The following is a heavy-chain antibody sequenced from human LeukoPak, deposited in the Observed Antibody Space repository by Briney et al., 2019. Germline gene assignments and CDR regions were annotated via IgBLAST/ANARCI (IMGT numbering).Heavy chain of an antibody. CDR3: AGTYSSSWYGGVEYYFDY. D-gene: IGHD6-13*01. Sequence: SQTLSLTCTVSGGSISSSSYYWGWIRQPPGKGLEWIGGIYYSGSTYYNPSLKSRVTISVDTSKNQFSLKLSSVTAADTAVYYCAGTYSSSWYGGVEYYFDYWGQGTLVTVSS. V-gene: IGHV4-39*01. J-gene: IGHJ4*02. CDR2: IYYSGST. CDR1: GGSISSSSYY.